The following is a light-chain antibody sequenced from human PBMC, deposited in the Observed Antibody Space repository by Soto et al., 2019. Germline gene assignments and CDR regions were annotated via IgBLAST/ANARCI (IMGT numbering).Light chain of an antibody. CDR2: DAS. V-gene: IGKV3-11*01. CDR3: QQRSSWT. J-gene: IGKJ1*01. Sequence: EIVLTQSPATXXLSPGERATXXXXASQXVXSFLGWYQQKPGQAPRLLIYDASNRATGIPARFSGSGSGTDFTLTISSLEPEDFAVYYCQQRSSWTFGQGTKVEIK. CDR1: QXVXSF.